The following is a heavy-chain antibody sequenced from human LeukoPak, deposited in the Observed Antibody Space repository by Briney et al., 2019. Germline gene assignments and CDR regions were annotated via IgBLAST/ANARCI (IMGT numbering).Heavy chain of an antibody. J-gene: IGHJ5*02. CDR1: GGSISSYY. V-gene: IGHV4-59*08. D-gene: IGHD3-3*01. CDR2: IYYSGST. Sequence: KPSETLFLTCTVSGGSISSYYWSWIRQPPGKGLGWIGYIYYSGSTNYNPSLKSRVTISVDTSKNQFSLKLSSVTAADTAVYYCARSYYDFWSGSEQSNWFDPWGQGTLVTVSS. CDR3: ARSYYDFWSGSEQSNWFDP.